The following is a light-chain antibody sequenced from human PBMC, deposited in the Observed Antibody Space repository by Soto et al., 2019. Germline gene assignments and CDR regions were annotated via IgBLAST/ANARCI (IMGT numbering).Light chain of an antibody. J-gene: IGKJ4*01. CDR2: FGS. Sequence: DFVMTQSQLSLPVTPREPASISCRSSQRLLHSSGHNCLDWYLQKPGQSPQLLIYFGSNRASGVPDRFSGSGSGTDFTLKISRVEAEDVGLYYCMQTLQTPLTFGGGTKVDIK. CDR3: MQTLQTPLT. CDR1: QRLLHSSGHNC. V-gene: IGKV2-28*01.